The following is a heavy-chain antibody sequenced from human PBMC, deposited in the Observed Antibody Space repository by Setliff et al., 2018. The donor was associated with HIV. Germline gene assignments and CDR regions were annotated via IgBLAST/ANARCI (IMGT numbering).Heavy chain of an antibody. J-gene: IGHJ3*02. Sequence: GASVKVSCKASGYTFTSYDINWVRQATGQGLEWMGWMNPNSGNTGYAQKFQGRVTVTRNTSISTAYMELSSLRSEDTAVYYCASPHSGSYYGEDAFGIWGQGTMVTVSS. CDR2: MNPNSGNT. CDR3: ASPHSGSYYGEDAFGI. CDR1: GYTFTSYD. V-gene: IGHV1-8*02. D-gene: IGHD1-26*01.